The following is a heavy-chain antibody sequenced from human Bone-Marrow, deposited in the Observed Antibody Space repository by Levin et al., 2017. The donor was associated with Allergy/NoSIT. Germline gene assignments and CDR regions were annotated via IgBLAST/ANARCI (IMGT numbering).Heavy chain of an antibody. V-gene: IGHV3-23*01. D-gene: IGHD3-16*01. CDR2: ISGNSGGS. CDR3: TKSRLGGGYNAIDY. J-gene: IGHJ4*02. CDR1: GFTFNNYG. Sequence: GESLKISCEASGFTFNNYGMNWVRQAAGKGLEWVSTISGNSGGSYYADSVKGRFSISRDNSKNTVYLHMTSLRADDTALYYCTKSRLGGGYNAIDYWGQGILVTVSS.